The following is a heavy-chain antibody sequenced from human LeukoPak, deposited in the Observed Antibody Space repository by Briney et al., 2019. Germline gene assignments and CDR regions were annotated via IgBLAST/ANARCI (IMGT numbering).Heavy chain of an antibody. Sequence: SETLSLTCTVSGGSISSYYWSWIRQPAGKGLEWIGRIYNSGSTNYNPSLKSRVTMSVDTSKNQFSLKLSSVTAADTAVYYCARLIPVQLERDYWGQGTLVTVSS. J-gene: IGHJ4*02. V-gene: IGHV4-4*07. CDR3: ARLIPVQLERDY. D-gene: IGHD1-1*01. CDR1: GGSISSYY. CDR2: IYNSGST.